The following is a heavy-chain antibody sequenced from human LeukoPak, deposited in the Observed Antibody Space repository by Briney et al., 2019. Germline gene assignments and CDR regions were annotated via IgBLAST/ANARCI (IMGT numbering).Heavy chain of an antibody. CDR1: GFTFSSYS. CDR3: ARGSRQWLFADAFDI. Sequence: GGSLRLSCAASGFTFSSYSMNWVRQATGKGLEWVSAIGTAGDTYYPGSVKGRFTISRENAKNSLYLQMNSLRAGDTAVYYCARGSRQWLFADAFDIWGQGTMVTVSS. D-gene: IGHD6-19*01. CDR2: IGTAGDT. V-gene: IGHV3-13*01. J-gene: IGHJ3*02.